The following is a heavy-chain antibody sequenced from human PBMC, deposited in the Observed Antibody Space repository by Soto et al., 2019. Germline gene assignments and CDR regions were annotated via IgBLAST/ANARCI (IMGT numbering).Heavy chain of an antibody. CDR2: IIPIFGTA. V-gene: IGHV1-69*13. CDR3: ARGQEYYGSGSYYPFDY. Sequence: RASVKVSCKASGGTFSSYAISWVRQAPGQGLEWMGGIIPIFGTANYAQKFQGRVTITADESTSTAYMELSSLRSEDTAVYYCARGQEYYGSGSYYPFDYWGQGTLVTVSS. D-gene: IGHD3-10*01. CDR1: GGTFSSYA. J-gene: IGHJ4*02.